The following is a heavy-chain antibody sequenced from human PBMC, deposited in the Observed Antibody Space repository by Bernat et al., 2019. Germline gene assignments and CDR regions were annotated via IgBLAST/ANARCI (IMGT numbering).Heavy chain of an antibody. V-gene: IGHV1-3*01. CDR1: GYTFTSYA. CDR2: INAGNGNT. CDR3: ARGGPRQRLALCEDWFDP. J-gene: IGHJ5*02. Sequence: QVQLVQSGAEVKKPGASVKVSCKASGYTFTSYAMHWVRQAPGQRLEWMGWINAGNGNTKYSQKFQGRVTITRDTSASTAYMELSSMRSEDTAVYYCARGGPRQRLALCEDWFDPWGQGTLVTVSS. D-gene: IGHD6-25*01.